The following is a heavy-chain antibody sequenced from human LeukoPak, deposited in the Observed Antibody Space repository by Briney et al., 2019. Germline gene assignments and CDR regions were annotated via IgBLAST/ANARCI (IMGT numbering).Heavy chain of an antibody. Sequence: GGSLRLSCAASGFTVSSNEMSWVRQAPGKGLEWVSSISGGSTYYADSRKGRFTISRDNSKNTLYLQMNSLRAEDTAVYYCANIETVPSTDYWGQGTLVTVSS. V-gene: IGHV3-38-3*01. CDR1: GFTVSSNE. CDR2: ISGGST. D-gene: IGHD2-2*01. J-gene: IGHJ4*02. CDR3: ANIETVPSTDY.